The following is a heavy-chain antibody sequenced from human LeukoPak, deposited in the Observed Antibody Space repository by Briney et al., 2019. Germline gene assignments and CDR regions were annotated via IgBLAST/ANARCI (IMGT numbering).Heavy chain of an antibody. CDR1: GYTFTSYG. CDR2: ISAYNCNT. D-gene: IGHD3-10*01. J-gene: IGHJ6*03. V-gene: IGHV1-18*01. CDR3: ARLGSGSYDYMDA. Sequence: ASVKVSCKASGYTFTSYGISGVRQAPGQGLEGVGWISAYNCNTNYAQKLQGRVTMTTDTSTNTAYMELRSLRSDDTAVYYCARLGSGSYDYMDAWGKGTTVTVSS.